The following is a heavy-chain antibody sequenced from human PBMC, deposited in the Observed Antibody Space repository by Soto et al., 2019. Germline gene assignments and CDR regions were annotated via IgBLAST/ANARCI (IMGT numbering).Heavy chain of an antibody. CDR1: GFIFSSNA. Sequence: EVRLWESGGGLVQPGGSLRLSCGGSGFIFSSNAMSWVRQAPGKGLEWVSSISGDGYSADYADSVKGRFTVSRHNSKSTLYLQMNSLRAEDTAVYYCAKRHYYGSGIFALAKWGQGTLVTVSS. V-gene: IGHV3-23*01. J-gene: IGHJ4*03. D-gene: IGHD3-10*01. CDR2: ISGDGYSA. CDR3: AKRHYYGSGIFALAK.